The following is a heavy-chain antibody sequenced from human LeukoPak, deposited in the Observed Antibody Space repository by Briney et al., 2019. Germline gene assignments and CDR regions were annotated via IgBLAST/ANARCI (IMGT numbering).Heavy chain of an antibody. D-gene: IGHD2-15*01. Sequence: GASVKVSCKASGYTFTSYGISWVRQAPGQGLEWMGWVSRYNANTNYAQNLQGRVTLTIDTITSTAYMELRSLRSDDTAVYYCAREGYCSGGTCYSGSIDYWGQGTLVTVSS. CDR3: AREGYCSGGTCYSGSIDY. CDR1: GYTFTSYG. CDR2: VSRYNANT. J-gene: IGHJ4*02. V-gene: IGHV1-18*01.